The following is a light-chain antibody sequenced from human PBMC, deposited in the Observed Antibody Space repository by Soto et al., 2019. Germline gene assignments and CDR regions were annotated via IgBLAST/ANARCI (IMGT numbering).Light chain of an antibody. V-gene: IGLV2-14*03. CDR1: SSDVGAYYY. Sequence: QSALTQPASVSGSPGQSITISCTGTSSDVGAYYYVSWYRQHPGTAPKLMIYEVSNRPSGVSNRFSGSKSGNTASLTISGLQAEDEAHYYCSSYTSDTTQVFGEGTKVTGL. J-gene: IGLJ3*02. CDR3: SSYTSDTTQV. CDR2: EVS.